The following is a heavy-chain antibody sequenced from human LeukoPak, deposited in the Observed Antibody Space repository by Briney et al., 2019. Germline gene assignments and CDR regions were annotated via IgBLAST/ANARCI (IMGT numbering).Heavy chain of an antibody. Sequence: GGSLRLSCAASGFTFTTYAMNWVRQAPGKGLEWVSDISGSGDYTYYADSVKGRFTISRDNSKNTLYLQMNSLRAEDTAVCYCAKLRTTAAAPLGVDYWGQGTLVTVSS. CDR1: GFTFTTYA. D-gene: IGHD2-2*01. CDR2: ISGSGDYT. CDR3: AKLRTTAAAPLGVDY. V-gene: IGHV3-23*01. J-gene: IGHJ4*02.